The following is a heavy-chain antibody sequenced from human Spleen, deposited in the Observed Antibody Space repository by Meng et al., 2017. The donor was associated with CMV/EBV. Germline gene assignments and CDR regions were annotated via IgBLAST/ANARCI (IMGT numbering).Heavy chain of an antibody. V-gene: IGHV3-48*04. CDR1: GFTFSNYA. CDR3: ARDLEITVFGVVQSNNYGMDV. D-gene: IGHD3-3*01. J-gene: IGHJ6*02. CDR2: ISGSGSTK. Sequence: GESLKISCAASGFTFSNYAMSWVRQAPGKGLEWVSYISGSGSTKYYADSVKGRFTISRDNAKNSLYLQMNSLRAEDTAVYYCARDLEITVFGVVQSNNYGMDVWGQGTTVTVSS.